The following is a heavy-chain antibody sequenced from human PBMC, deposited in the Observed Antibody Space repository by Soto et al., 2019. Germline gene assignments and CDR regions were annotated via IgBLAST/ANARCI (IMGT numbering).Heavy chain of an antibody. D-gene: IGHD2-15*01. Sequence: VLVTRYRTRFGSTMTRDLVDWGRLTQGQGLEWMAMITPSGGTTYYVQTFEGRVTLTSDTSTSTVFMELSSLRTKDPAVYYCARERIRGSTTVLDPGVNGTLVTVTS. CDR2: ITPSGGTT. J-gene: IGHJ5*02. CDR3: ARERIRGSTTVLDP. V-gene: IGHV1-46*01. CDR1: GSTMTRDL.